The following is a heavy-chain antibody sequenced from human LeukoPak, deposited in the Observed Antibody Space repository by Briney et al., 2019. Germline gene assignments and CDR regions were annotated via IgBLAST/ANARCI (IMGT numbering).Heavy chain of an antibody. J-gene: IGHJ5*02. V-gene: IGHV4-59*01. Sequence: PSETLSLTCTVSGGSISSYYWSWIRQPPGKGLEWIGYIYYSGSTNYNPSLKSRVTISVDTSKNQFSLKLSSVTAADTAVYYCARARADYDFWSGYEHNWFDPWGQGTLVTVSS. CDR1: GGSISSYY. CDR3: ARARADYDFWSGYEHNWFDP. CDR2: IYYSGST. D-gene: IGHD3-3*01.